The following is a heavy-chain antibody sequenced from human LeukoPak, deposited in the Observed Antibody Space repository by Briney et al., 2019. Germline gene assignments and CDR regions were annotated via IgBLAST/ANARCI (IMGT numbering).Heavy chain of an antibody. Sequence: GGSLRLSCVASGFTFSSHSMNWVRQAPGKGLEWVSYIGRGSSTIYYADSVKGRFTISRDNVRNSLYLQMNSLRDEDTAVYYCARDSSGWLWNWGQGTLVTVSS. CDR1: GFTFSSHS. CDR2: IGRGSSTI. J-gene: IGHJ4*02. D-gene: IGHD6-19*01. CDR3: ARDSSGWLWN. V-gene: IGHV3-48*02.